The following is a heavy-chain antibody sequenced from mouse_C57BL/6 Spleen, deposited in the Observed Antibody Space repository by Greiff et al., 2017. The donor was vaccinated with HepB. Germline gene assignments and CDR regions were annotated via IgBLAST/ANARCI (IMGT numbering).Heavy chain of an antibody. Sequence: EVHLVESGPGLVKPSQSLSLTCSVTGYSITSGYYWNWIRQFPGNKLEWMGYISYDGSNNYNPSLKNRISITRDTSKNQFFLKLNSVTTEDTATYYCAREKLAWFAYWGQGTLVTVSA. CDR3: AREKLAWFAY. J-gene: IGHJ3*01. CDR2: ISYDGSN. CDR1: GYSITSGYY. D-gene: IGHD1-3*01. V-gene: IGHV3-6*01.